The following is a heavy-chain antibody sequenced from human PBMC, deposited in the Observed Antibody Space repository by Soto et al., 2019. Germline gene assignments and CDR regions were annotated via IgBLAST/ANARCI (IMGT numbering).Heavy chain of an antibody. V-gene: IGHV1-18*01. CDR1: GYTFTSYG. Sequence: ASVKVSCKASGYTFTSYGISWVRQAPGQGLEWMGWISAYNGNTNYAQKLQGRVTMTTDTSTSTAYMELRSLRSDDTAVYYCARDHRGDCWSGCYSAEGANAFDIWGQGTMVTVSS. D-gene: IGHD3-3*01. J-gene: IGHJ3*02. CDR3: ARDHRGDCWSGCYSAEGANAFDI. CDR2: ISAYNGNT.